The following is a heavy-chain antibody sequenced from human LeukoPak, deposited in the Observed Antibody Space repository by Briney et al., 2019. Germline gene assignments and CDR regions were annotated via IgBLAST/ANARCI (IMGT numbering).Heavy chain of an antibody. J-gene: IGHJ4*02. Sequence: GGSLRLSCAASGFTFSSYWMSWVRQAPGKGLEWVANIKQDGSEKYYVDSVKGRFTISRDNAKNTLYLEMNSLRVGDTAVYYCARDMTPVTAFDYWGQGTLVTVSS. V-gene: IGHV3-7*01. CDR3: ARDMTPVTAFDY. CDR1: GFTFSSYW. CDR2: IKQDGSEK. D-gene: IGHD4-17*01.